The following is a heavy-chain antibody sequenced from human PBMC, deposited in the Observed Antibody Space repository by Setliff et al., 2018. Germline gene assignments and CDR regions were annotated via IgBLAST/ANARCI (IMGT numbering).Heavy chain of an antibody. Sequence: ASVKVSCKASGYTFTSYDINWVRQATGQGLEWMGWMNPNSGNTGYAQKFQGRVTMTRNTSISTAYMELSSLRSEDTAVYYCATYCSGGSCFSFLYNYYYYGMDVWGQGTTVTVSS. D-gene: IGHD2-15*01. CDR3: ATYCSGGSCFSFLYNYYYYGMDV. V-gene: IGHV1-8*02. J-gene: IGHJ6*02. CDR2: MNPNSGNT. CDR1: GYTFTSYD.